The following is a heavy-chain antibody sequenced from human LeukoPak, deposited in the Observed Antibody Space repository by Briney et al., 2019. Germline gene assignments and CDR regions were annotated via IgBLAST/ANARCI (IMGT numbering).Heavy chain of an antibody. Sequence: ASVKVSCKASGYTFTNYAINWVRQAPGQRLEWMGWINTNTGNPTYAQGFTGRFVFSLGKLVSTAYPQISRLKAEDTAVYYCARVPFVVMGDTGNWFDPWGQGTLVTVSS. CDR2: INTNTGNP. J-gene: IGHJ5*02. CDR3: ARVPFVVMGDTGNWFDP. D-gene: IGHD2-8*01. V-gene: IGHV7-4-1*02. CDR1: GYTFTNYA.